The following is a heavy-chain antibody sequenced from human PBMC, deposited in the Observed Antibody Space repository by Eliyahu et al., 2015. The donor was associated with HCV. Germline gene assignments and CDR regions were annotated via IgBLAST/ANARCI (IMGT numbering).Heavy chain of an antibody. V-gene: IGHV4-59*01. D-gene: IGHD6-19*01. J-gene: IGHJ5*02. CDR1: GGSITSYY. CDR2: IHYXGST. CDR3: ASGGGGIAVAGTGGWFDP. Sequence: QVQLQESGPGLVKPSETLSLTCSVSGGSITSYYWSWXRQPPGKGLEWXGYIHYXGSTTYNPSLKSRVTISVDTSKNQFSLNLASVTAADTAVYYCASGGGGIAVAGTGGWFDPWGQGTLVTVSS.